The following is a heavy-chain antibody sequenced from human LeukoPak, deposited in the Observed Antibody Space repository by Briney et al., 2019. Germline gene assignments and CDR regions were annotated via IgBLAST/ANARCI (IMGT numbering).Heavy chain of an antibody. CDR1: GGSISNYY. CDR2: IYYSGST. J-gene: IGHJ5*01. Sequence: SETLSLTCTVSGGSISNYYWSWIRQTPGKGLQWIGYIYYSGSTNYNPSLKSRVTISVDTSKNQFSLKLTSVTAADTAVYYCARREYTGKDSPYDSSGQGTLVTVSS. D-gene: IGHD1-26*01. CDR3: ARREYTGKDSPYDS. V-gene: IGHV4-59*01.